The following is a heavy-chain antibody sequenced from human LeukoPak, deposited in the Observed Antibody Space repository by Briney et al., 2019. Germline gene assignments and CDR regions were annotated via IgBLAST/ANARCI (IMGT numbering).Heavy chain of an antibody. CDR2: IYYSGST. V-gene: IGHV4-39*01. D-gene: IGHD6-13*01. CDR1: GGSISSSSYY. CDR3: ARRASYSSSWFSNWFDP. Sequence: SETLSLTCTVSGGSISSSSYYWGWIRQPRGKGLEWIGSIYYSGSTYYNPSLKSRVTISVDTSKNQSSLKLSSVTAADTAVYYCARRASYSSSWFSNWFDPWGQGTLVTVSS. J-gene: IGHJ5*02.